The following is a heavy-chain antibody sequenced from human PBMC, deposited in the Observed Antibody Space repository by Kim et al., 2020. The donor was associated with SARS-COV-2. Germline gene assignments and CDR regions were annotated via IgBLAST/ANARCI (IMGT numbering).Heavy chain of an antibody. CDR3: ARKVTMIVGACDI. CDR2: IYYSGST. Sequence: SETLSLTVTVSVCFFFFCGSICFFFFLFFLKGLEWIGYIYYSGSTYYNPSLKSRVTISVYMTKNQFSLKLSSVTAADTAVYYCARKVTMIVGACDIWGQRSMVTVSP. V-gene: IGHV4-31*03. CDR1: VCFFFFCGSI. J-gene: IGHJ3*02. D-gene: IGHD3-22*01.